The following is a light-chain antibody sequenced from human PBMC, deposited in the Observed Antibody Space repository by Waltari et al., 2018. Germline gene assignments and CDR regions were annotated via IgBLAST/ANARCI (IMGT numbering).Light chain of an antibody. Sequence: QTEVTQELSLSVSPGGTVTLTCGLSSGSVSSSHYPSWYRQTPGHAPPTVIYMTNIRSSGVPDRFSGSILGDKAALTITGAHGDDESDYYCVLYMGSGIWVFGGGTKLTVL. CDR1: SGSVSSSHY. V-gene: IGLV8-61*01. J-gene: IGLJ3*02. CDR3: VLYMGSGIWV. CDR2: MTN.